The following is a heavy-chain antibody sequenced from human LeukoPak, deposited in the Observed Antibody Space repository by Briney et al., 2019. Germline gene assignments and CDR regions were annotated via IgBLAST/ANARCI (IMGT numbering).Heavy chain of an antibody. V-gene: IGHV3-11*01. J-gene: IGHJ4*02. CDR2: ISSSGSTI. CDR1: GFTFSDYY. CDR3: ARVVSSGYYGVDY. Sequence: PGGSLRLSCAASGFTFSDYYMSWIRQAPGKGLEWVSYISSSGSTIYYADSVKGRFTISRDNAKNSLYPQMNSLRAEDTAVYYCARVVSSGYYGVDYWGQGTLVTVSS. D-gene: IGHD3-22*01.